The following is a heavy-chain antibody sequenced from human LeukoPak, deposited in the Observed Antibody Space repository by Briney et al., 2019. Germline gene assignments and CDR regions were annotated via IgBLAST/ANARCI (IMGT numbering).Heavy chain of an antibody. V-gene: IGHV3-30-3*01. CDR2: ISYDGSNK. CDR3: ARDQGAQQLEAFDI. Sequence: GRSLRLSCAASGFTFSSYAMHWVRQAPGKGLEWVAVISYDGSNKYYADSVKGRFTISRDNSKNTLYLQMNSQRAEDTAVYYCARDQGAQQLEAFDIWGQGTMVTVSS. D-gene: IGHD6-13*01. J-gene: IGHJ3*02. CDR1: GFTFSSYA.